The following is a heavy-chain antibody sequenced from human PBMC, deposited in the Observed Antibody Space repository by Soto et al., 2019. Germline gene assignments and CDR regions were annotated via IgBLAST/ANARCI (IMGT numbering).Heavy chain of an antibody. CDR3: AREFSGNYYYKYDIDV. J-gene: IGHJ6*02. Sequence: SETLSLTCAVYGGSFSGYYWSWIRQPPGKGLEWIGEINHSGSTNYNPSLKSRVTISVDTSKNQFSLKLSSVTAADTAVYYCAREFSGNYYYKYDIDVWGQGTAVTVSS. CDR1: GGSFSGYY. CDR2: INHSGST. V-gene: IGHV4-34*01.